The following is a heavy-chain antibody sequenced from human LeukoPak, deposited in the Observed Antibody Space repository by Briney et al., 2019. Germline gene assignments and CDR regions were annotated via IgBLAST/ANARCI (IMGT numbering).Heavy chain of an antibody. CDR3: ASLAGVSSGWYHDY. CDR1: GFTFSSYS. V-gene: IGHV3-48*04. Sequence: GGSLRLSCAASGFTFSSYSMNWVRQAPGKGLEWVSYISSSISTIYYADSVKGRFTISRDNAKNSLYLQMNSLRAEDTAVYYCASLAGVSSGWYHDYWGQGTLVTVSS. D-gene: IGHD6-19*01. J-gene: IGHJ4*02. CDR2: ISSSISTI.